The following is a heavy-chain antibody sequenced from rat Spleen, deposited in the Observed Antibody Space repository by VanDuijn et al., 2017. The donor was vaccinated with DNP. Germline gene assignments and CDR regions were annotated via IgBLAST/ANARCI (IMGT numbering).Heavy chain of an antibody. D-gene: IGHD1-11*01. J-gene: IGHJ2*01. Sequence: EVQLVESGGGLVQPGRSLKLSCAASGFNFNDYWMGWVRQAPGKGLEWIAEINKDSRIIKYTPSLKDKFAISRDNAQNTLYLQMSKLGSEDTAIYYCAKGPNYGGWSDYFDYWGQGVMVTVSS. CDR2: INKDSRII. CDR1: GFNFNDYW. V-gene: IGHV4-2*01. CDR3: AKGPNYGGWSDYFDY.